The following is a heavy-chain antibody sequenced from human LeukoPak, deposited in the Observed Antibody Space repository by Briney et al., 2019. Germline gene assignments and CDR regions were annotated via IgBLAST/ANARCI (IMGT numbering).Heavy chain of an antibody. CDR3: ASGATVTDV. J-gene: IGHJ6*02. CDR1: GFTFSSYS. CDR2: ISSSSSTI. Sequence: GGSLRLSCAASGFTFSSYSMNWVRQAPGKGLEWVSYISSSSSTIYYADSVKGRFTISRDNAKNTLYLQMNSLRAEDTAVYYCASGATVTDVWGQGTTVTVSS. D-gene: IGHD4-4*01. V-gene: IGHV3-48*01.